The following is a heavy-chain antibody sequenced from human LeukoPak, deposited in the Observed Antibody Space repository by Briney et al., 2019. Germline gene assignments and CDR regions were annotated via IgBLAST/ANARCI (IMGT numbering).Heavy chain of an antibody. CDR2: INHSGST. CDR1: GGSFSGYY. D-gene: IGHD3-16*02. V-gene: IGHV4-34*01. CDR3: ARESYFFDY. Sequence: PSETLSLTCAVYGGSFSGYYRSWIRQPPGKGLEWIGEINHSGSTNYNPSLKSRVTISVDTSKNQFSLKLSSVTAADTAVYYCARESYFFDYWGQGTLVTVSS. J-gene: IGHJ4*02.